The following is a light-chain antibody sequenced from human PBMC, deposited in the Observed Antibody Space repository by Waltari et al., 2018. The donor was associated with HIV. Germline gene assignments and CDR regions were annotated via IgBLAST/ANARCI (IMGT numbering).Light chain of an antibody. Sequence: SALTQPASVSGSPGPSITISCAGTSSHVGYNYVSWFQQHPGKVPKLIIYDIVKRPSGVSNRFSGSKAGNTASMTISGLQAEDEADYYCCSYAGSSTLIFGGGTKLTVL. CDR1: SSHVGYNY. CDR3: CSYAGSSTLI. V-gene: IGLV2-23*02. CDR2: DIV. J-gene: IGLJ2*01.